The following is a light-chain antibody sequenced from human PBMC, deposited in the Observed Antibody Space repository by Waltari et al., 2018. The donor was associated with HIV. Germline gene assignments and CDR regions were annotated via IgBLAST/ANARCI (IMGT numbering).Light chain of an antibody. J-gene: IGKJ2*01. CDR1: QSLLHSNGYNY. Sequence: MVMTQSPLSLPVTPGEPASTSCRSSQSLLHSNGYNYLDWYLQKPGQSPQLLIYLGSNRASGVPDRFSGSGSGTDFTLKISRVEAEDVGVYYCMQALQTPYTFGQGTKLEIK. CDR3: MQALQTPYT. CDR2: LGS. V-gene: IGKV2-28*01.